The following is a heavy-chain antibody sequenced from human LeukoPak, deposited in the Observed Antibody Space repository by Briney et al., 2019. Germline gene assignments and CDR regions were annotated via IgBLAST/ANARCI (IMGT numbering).Heavy chain of an antibody. CDR1: GFTFSSYS. CDR3: ARDRKGTLLWFGISRWYFDL. Sequence: PGGSLRLPCAASGFTFSSYSMNWVRQAPGKGLEWVSYISSSSSTIYYADSVKGRFTISRDNAKNSLYLQMNSLRAEDTAVYYCARDRKGTLLWFGISRWYFDLWGRGTLVTVSS. V-gene: IGHV3-48*01. J-gene: IGHJ2*01. CDR2: ISSSSSTI. D-gene: IGHD3-10*01.